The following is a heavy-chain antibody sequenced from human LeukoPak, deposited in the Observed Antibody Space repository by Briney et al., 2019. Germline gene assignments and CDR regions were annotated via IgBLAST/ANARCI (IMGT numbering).Heavy chain of an antibody. CDR2: INHSGST. V-gene: IGHV4-34*01. CDR3: AAEYSSSSGDAFDI. D-gene: IGHD6-6*01. CDR1: GGSFGGYY. Sequence: ASETLSLTCAVYGGSFGGYYWSWIRQPPGKGLEWIGEINHSGSTNYNPSLKSRVTISVDTSKNQFSLKLSSVTAADTAVYYCAAEYSSSSGDAFDIWGQGTMVPSLQ. J-gene: IGHJ3*02.